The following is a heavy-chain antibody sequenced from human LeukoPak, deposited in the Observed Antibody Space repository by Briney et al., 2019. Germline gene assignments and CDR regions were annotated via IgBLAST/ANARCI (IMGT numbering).Heavy chain of an antibody. CDR2: IYYSGST. CDR3: AKGIEYSNSWTFDY. D-gene: IGHD6-13*01. Sequence: SQTLSLTCTVSGGSISSGGYYWSWIRQHPGKGLEWIGYIYYSGSTYYNPSLKSRVTISVDTSKNQFYLKLSSVTAADTAVYYCAKGIEYSNSWTFDYWGQGTLVTVSS. V-gene: IGHV4-31*03. J-gene: IGHJ4*02. CDR1: GGSISSGGYY.